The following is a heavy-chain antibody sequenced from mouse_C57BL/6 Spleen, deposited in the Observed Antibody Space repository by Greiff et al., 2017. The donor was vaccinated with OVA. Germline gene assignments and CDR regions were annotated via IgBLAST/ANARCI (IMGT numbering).Heavy chain of an antibody. Sequence: VQLQQPGTELVKPGASVTLSCKASGYTFTSYWMHWVKQRPGQGLAWIGNINPSNGGPNYHEKFKSKATLTVDKYSRTAYLQLSSRTSEDSAVYYGARRDYSNSLYWYFDVWGTGTTVTVSS. CDR2: INPSNGGP. CDR3: ARRDYSNSLYWYFDV. D-gene: IGHD2-5*01. V-gene: IGHV1-53*01. J-gene: IGHJ1*03. CDR1: GYTFTSYW.